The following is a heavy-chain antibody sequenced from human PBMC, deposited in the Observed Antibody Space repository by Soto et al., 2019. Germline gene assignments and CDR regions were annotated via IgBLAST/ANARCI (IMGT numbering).Heavy chain of an antibody. D-gene: IGHD4-17*01. J-gene: IGHJ4*02. Sequence: GGSLRLSCAASGFTFNNFWMSWVRQAPGKGLEWVANIKPDGGETFYVESVKGRFTISRDSAKNSLYLQMNSLRAEDSAVYFCARDPTTVAPGDFWGQGTLVTVSS. CDR1: GFTFNNFW. V-gene: IGHV3-7*03. CDR2: IKPDGGET. CDR3: ARDPTTVAPGDF.